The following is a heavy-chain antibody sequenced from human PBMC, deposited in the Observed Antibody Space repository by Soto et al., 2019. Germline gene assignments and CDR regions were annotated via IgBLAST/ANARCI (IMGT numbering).Heavy chain of an antibody. Sequence: SETLSLTCTVSGGSISSSSYYWGRIRQPPGKGLEWIGSIYYSGSTYYNPSLKSRVTISVDTSKNQFSLKLSSVTAADMAVYYCARQAAGSIYYYYYYGMDVWGQGTTVTVSS. CDR2: IYYSGST. CDR3: ARQAAGSIYYYYYYGMDV. CDR1: GGSISSSSYY. V-gene: IGHV4-39*01. J-gene: IGHJ6*02. D-gene: IGHD6-13*01.